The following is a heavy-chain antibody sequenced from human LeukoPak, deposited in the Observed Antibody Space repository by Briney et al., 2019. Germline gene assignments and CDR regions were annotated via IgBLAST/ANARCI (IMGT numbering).Heavy chain of an antibody. Sequence: PGGSLRLSRAVSVFTFNNYGMHWVRQAPGKGLEWVAFIWYDGSNKYYADSVKGRFTISRDNSKNTLYLQMSSLRAEDTAVYYCAKAWSYCSSTSCSAPGYWGQGTLVTVSS. CDR3: AKAWSYCSSTSCSAPGY. J-gene: IGHJ4*02. CDR1: VFTFNNYG. CDR2: IWYDGSNK. D-gene: IGHD2-2*01. V-gene: IGHV3-30*02.